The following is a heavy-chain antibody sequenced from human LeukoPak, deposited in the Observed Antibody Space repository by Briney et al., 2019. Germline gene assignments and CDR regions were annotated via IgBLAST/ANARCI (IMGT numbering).Heavy chain of an antibody. Sequence: GGSLRLSCAASGFTSSSYAMSWVRQAPGKGLEWVSAISGSGGSTYYADSVKGRFTISRDNSKNTLHLQMNSLRAEDTAVYYCAKDLDCSSTSCYPDYWGQGTLVTVSS. CDR3: AKDLDCSSTSCYPDY. J-gene: IGHJ4*02. D-gene: IGHD2-2*01. CDR1: GFTSSSYA. V-gene: IGHV3-23*01. CDR2: ISGSGGST.